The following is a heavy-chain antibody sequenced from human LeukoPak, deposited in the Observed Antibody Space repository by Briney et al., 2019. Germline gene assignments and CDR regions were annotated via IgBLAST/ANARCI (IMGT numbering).Heavy chain of an antibody. J-gene: IGHJ3*02. V-gene: IGHV1-24*01. Sequence: ASVKVSCKVSGYTLTELSMHWVRQAPGKGLEWMGGFDPEDGETIYAQKFQGRVTMTEDTSTDTAYMELSSLRSEDTAVYYCARAPEYYYGSGSYYAFDIWGQGTMVTVSS. CDR3: ARAPEYYYGSGSYYAFDI. D-gene: IGHD3-10*01. CDR2: FDPEDGET. CDR1: GYTLTELS.